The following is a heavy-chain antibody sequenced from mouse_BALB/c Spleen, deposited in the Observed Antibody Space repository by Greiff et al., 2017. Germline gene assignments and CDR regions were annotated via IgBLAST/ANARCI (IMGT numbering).Heavy chain of an antibody. CDR2: IRLKSDNYAT. CDR1: GFTFSSYW. J-gene: IGHJ4*01. Sequence: EVQLQESGGGLVQPGGSMKLSCVASGFTFSSYWMSWVRQSPEKGLEWVAEIRLKSDNYATHYAESVKGKFTISRDDSKSRLYLQMNSLRAEDTGIYYCTGYYDAMDYWGQGTSVTVSS. V-gene: IGHV6-3*01. CDR3: TGYYDAMDY.